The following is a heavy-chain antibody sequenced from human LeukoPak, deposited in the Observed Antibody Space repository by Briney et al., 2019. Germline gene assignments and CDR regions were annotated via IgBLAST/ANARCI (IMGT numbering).Heavy chain of an antibody. CDR2: ISSNGGST. J-gene: IGHJ1*01. CDR1: GFTFSSYA. Sequence: GGSLRLSCSASGFTFSSYAMHWVRQAPGKGLEYVSAISSNGGSTYYADSVKGRFTISRDNSKNTLYLQMNSLRAEDTAVYYCAKAVYYYDSSGYYLEYFQHWGQGTLVTVSS. CDR3: AKAVYYYDSSGYYLEYFQH. V-gene: IGHV3-64*04. D-gene: IGHD3-22*01.